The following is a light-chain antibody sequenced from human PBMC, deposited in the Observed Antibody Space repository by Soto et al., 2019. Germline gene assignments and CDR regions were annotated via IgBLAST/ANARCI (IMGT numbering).Light chain of an antibody. CDR1: GSNTGNNF. J-gene: IGLJ3*02. V-gene: IGLV1-51*01. CDR3: GTWDSALSLWL. Sequence: QSVLTQPPSVSAAPGQKVTISCSGGGSNTGNNFVSWYQQFPETAPKLLIYDTDKRPSRIPDRFSGSKSGTSATLGITRLQTGDEADYYCGTWDSALSLWLFGGGTKVTVL. CDR2: DTD.